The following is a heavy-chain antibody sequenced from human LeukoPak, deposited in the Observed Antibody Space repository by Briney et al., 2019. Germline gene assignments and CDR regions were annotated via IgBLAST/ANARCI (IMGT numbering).Heavy chain of an antibody. J-gene: IGHJ4*02. D-gene: IGHD6-13*01. CDR1: GFTFSSYG. CDR3: AKDLGQQVVLNSDY. Sequence: GGSLRLSCAASGFTFSSYGMHWVRQAPGKGLEWVAFIRYDGSNKYYADSVKGRFTISRDNSKNTLYLQMDSLRAEDTAVYYCAKDLGQQVVLNSDYWGQGTLVTVSS. V-gene: IGHV3-30*02. CDR2: IRYDGSNK.